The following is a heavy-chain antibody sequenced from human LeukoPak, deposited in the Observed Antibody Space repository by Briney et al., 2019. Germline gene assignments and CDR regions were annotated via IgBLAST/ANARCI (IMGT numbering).Heavy chain of an antibody. D-gene: IGHD3-22*01. Sequence: ASVKVSCKASGYTFTSYYMHWVRQAPGQGLEWMGIINPSGGSTSYAQKFQGRVTMTRDTSTSTVYMELSSLRSEDTAVYYCARVQRVRLPYYYDSSGYNPGGLFYWGQGTLVTVSS. J-gene: IGHJ4*02. CDR1: GYTFTSYY. CDR2: INPSGGST. V-gene: IGHV1-46*01. CDR3: ARVQRVRLPYYYDSSGYNPGGLFY.